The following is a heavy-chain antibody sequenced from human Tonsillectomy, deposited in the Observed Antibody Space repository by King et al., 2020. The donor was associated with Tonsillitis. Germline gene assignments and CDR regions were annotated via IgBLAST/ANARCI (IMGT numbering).Heavy chain of an antibody. CDR1: GFTFDDYG. J-gene: IGHJ4*02. V-gene: IGHV3-20*04. Sequence: VQLVESGGGVVRPGGSLRLSCAASGFTFDDYGMSWVRQTPGKGLEWVSGINWNGGSTGYADSVEGRFTISRDNAKNSLYLQMNSLRAEDTALYYCARDRRRYYDSSGYAVLDYFDYWGQGTLVTVSS. D-gene: IGHD3-22*01. CDR2: INWNGGST. CDR3: ARDRRRYYDSSGYAVLDYFDY.